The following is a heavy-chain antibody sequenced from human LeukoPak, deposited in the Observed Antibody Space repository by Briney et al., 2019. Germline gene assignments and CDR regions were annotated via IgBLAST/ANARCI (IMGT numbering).Heavy chain of an antibody. D-gene: IGHD1-26*01. CDR1: GYSFTTYW. CDR3: ARQTISGSYFGSAFDI. Sequence: GESLKISCKGSGYSFTTYWIGWVRQMPGKGLEWMGIIYPGDSDTRYSPSFQGQVTISADKSISTAYLQWSSLKASDTAMYYCARQTISGSYFGSAFDIWGQGTMVTASS. J-gene: IGHJ3*02. V-gene: IGHV5-51*01. CDR2: IYPGDSDT.